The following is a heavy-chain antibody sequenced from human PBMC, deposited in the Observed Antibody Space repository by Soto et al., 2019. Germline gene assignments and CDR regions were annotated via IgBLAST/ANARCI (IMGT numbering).Heavy chain of an antibody. Sequence: EVQLLESGGGLVQPGGSLRLSCAASGFSFSSYAMSWVRQAPGKGLECVSGFSGNGGGTYYADSVRGRFTISRDNSKNTVYLQMNSLRAEDTAVYHCAKDQRPAAMLGDDPFDYWGQGTLVTVSS. V-gene: IGHV3-23*01. CDR1: GFSFSSYA. J-gene: IGHJ4*02. D-gene: IGHD2-2*01. CDR3: AKDQRPAAMLGDDPFDY. CDR2: FSGNGGGT.